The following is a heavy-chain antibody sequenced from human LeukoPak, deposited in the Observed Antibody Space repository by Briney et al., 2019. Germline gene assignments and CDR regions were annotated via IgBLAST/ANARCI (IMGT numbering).Heavy chain of an antibody. CDR3: ASGRIEMATIRFDY. V-gene: IGHV4-34*01. CDR2: FYDSGNT. D-gene: IGHD5-24*01. Sequence: PSETLSLTCAVYGGSFSGYYWSWIRQPPGKGLEWIGSFYDSGNTYYNPSLKSRVTISVDTSKNQFSLKLSSVTAADTAVYYCASGRIEMATIRFDYWGQGTLVTVSS. CDR1: GGSFSGYY. J-gene: IGHJ4*02.